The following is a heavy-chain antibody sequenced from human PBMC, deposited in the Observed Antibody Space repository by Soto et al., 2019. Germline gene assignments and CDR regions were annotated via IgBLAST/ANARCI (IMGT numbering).Heavy chain of an antibody. J-gene: IGHJ3*02. CDR1: GFTFSSYS. V-gene: IGHV3-21*01. CDR3: ARGYHYYDSSGYDKWDAFDI. Sequence: EVQLVESGRGLVQPGGSLRLSCAASGFTFSSYSMNWVRQAPGKGLEWVSSISSSSSYIYYADSVKGRFTISRDNAKNSLYLQMNSLRAEDTAVYYCARGYHYYDSSGYDKWDAFDIWGQGTMVTVSS. CDR2: ISSSSSYI. D-gene: IGHD3-22*01.